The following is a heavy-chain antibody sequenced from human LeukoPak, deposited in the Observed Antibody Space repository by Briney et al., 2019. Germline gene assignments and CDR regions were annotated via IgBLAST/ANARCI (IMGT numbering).Heavy chain of an antibody. J-gene: IGHJ4*02. CDR1: GGSISSSSYY. V-gene: IGHV4-39*07. D-gene: IGHD3-10*01. CDR3: AREAEGVLLWFGELLDPMGYFDY. Sequence: KPSETLSLTCTVPGGSISSSSYYWGWIRQPPGKGLEWIGEINHSGSTNYNPSLKSRVTISVDTSQNQFSLKLSSVTAADTAVYYCAREAEGVLLWFGELLDPMGYFDYWGQGTLVTVSS. CDR2: INHSGST.